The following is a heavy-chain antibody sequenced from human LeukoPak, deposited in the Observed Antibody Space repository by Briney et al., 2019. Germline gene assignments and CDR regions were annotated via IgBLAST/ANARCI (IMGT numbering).Heavy chain of an antibody. D-gene: IGHD4-17*01. CDR1: GFTFSSYA. CDR2: ISGSGGST. V-gene: IGHV3-23*01. J-gene: IGHJ2*01. CDR3: ARDSPYGGYFDL. Sequence: PGGSLRLSCAASGFTFSSYAMSWVRQAPGKGLEWVSAISGSGGSTYYADSVKGRFTISRDNAKNSLYLQMNSLRAEDTAVYYCARDSPYGGYFDLWGRGTLVTVSS.